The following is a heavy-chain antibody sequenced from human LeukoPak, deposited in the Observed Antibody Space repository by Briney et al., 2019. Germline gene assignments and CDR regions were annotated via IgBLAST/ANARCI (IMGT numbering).Heavy chain of an antibody. J-gene: IGHJ4*02. CDR3: ASSERYCSGGSCYFDY. CDR1: GGTFSSYA. D-gene: IGHD2-15*01. CDR2: IIPILGIA. Sequence: ASVKVSCKASGGTFSSYAISWVRQAPGQGLEWMGRIIPILGIANYAQKFQGGVTITADKSTSTAYMELSSLRSEDTAVYYCASSERYCSGGSCYFDYWGQGTLVTVSS. V-gene: IGHV1-69*04.